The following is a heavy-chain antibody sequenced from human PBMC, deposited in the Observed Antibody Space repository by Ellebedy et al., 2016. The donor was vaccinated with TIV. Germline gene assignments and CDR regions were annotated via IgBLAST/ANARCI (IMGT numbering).Heavy chain of an antibody. J-gene: IGHJ6*02. V-gene: IGHV3-48*01. Sequence: GESLKISCAAPGFMLSRYSMNWVRQAPGKGLEWISHIDSSSRTIYYADSVKGRFSISRDNAKNSLSLQMNSLTAEDTTVYYCARDSHLAYGMDVWGQGTTVTVSS. CDR3: ARDSHLAYGMDV. CDR2: IDSSSRTI. CDR1: GFMLSRYS.